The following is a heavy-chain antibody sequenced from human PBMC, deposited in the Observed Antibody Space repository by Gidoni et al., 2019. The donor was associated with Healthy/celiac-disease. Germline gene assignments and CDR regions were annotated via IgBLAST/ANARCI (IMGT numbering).Heavy chain of an antibody. V-gene: IGHV3-15*01. Sequence: EVQLVESGGGLVKPGGSLRLSCAASGFTFSTAWISWVRQAPGKGLEWVGRIKSKTDGGTTDYAAPVKGRFTISRDDSKNTLYLQMNSLKTEDTAVYYCTTTSKYYDFWSGYGDFDYWGQGTLVTVSS. CDR2: IKSKTDGGTT. CDR3: TTTSKYYDFWSGYGDFDY. J-gene: IGHJ4*02. D-gene: IGHD3-3*01. CDR1: GFTFSTAW.